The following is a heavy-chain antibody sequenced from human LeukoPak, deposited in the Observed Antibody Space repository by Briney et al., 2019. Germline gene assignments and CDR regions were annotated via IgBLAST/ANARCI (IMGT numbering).Heavy chain of an antibody. CDR1: GGSISIYY. V-gene: IGHV4-59*01. J-gene: IGHJ4*02. Sequence: PSETLSLTCTVSGGSISIYYWSWIRQPPGKGLEWIGYIYYSGSTNYNPSLKSRVTISVDTSKNQFSLKLSSVTAADTAVYYCARVEFGIAVAGLDWGQGTLVTVSS. D-gene: IGHD6-19*01. CDR2: IYYSGST. CDR3: ARVEFGIAVAGLD.